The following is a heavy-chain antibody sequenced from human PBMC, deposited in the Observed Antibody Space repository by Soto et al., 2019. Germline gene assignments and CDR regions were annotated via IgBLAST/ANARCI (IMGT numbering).Heavy chain of an antibody. D-gene: IGHD3-16*02. CDR2: ISYDGSNK. V-gene: IGHV3-30*18. CDR3: AKDSRYDYIWGSYRYGSFFFDY. CDR1: GFTFSSYG. Sequence: GGSLRLSCAASGFTFSSYGMHWVRQAPGKGLEWVAVISYDGSNKYYADSVKGRFTISRDNSKNTLYLQMNSLRAEDTAVYYCAKDSRYDYIWGSYRYGSFFFDYWGQGTLVTVSS. J-gene: IGHJ4*02.